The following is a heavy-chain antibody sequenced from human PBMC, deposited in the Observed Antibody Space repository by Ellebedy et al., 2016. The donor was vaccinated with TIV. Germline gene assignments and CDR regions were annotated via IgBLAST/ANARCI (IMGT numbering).Heavy chain of an antibody. J-gene: IGHJ4*02. D-gene: IGHD6-19*01. CDR1: GYTCTSYA. CDR2: INTNTGNP. Sequence: ASVKVSCKASGYTCTSYAMNWVRQAPGQGLEWMGWINTNTGNPTYAQGFTGRFVFSLDTSVSTAYLQISSLKAEDTAVYYCARVGSAVAGTSGGDYWGQGTLVTVSS. CDR3: ARVGSAVAGTSGGDY. V-gene: IGHV7-4-1*02.